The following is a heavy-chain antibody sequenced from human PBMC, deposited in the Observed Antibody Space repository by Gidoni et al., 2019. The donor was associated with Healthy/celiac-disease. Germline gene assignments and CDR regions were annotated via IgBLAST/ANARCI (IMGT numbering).Heavy chain of an antibody. CDR1: GFTCSSYG. Sequence: QVQLVESGGGVVQPGGSLRLSCAASGFTCSSYGMHWVRQAPGKGLEWVAFIRYDGSNKYYADSVKGRFTISRDNSKNTLYLQMNSLRAEDTAVYYCAKGAYSSGWYYFDYWGQGTLVTVSS. CDR2: IRYDGSNK. CDR3: AKGAYSSGWYYFDY. J-gene: IGHJ4*02. V-gene: IGHV3-30*02. D-gene: IGHD6-19*01.